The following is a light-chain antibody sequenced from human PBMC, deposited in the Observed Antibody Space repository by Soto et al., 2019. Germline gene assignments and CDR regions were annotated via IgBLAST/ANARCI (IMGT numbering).Light chain of an antibody. CDR1: QSISSW. J-gene: IGKJ2*01. CDR2: DAS. V-gene: IGKV1-5*01. CDR3: QQYNSYPST. Sequence: DIQMTQSPSTLSASVGDRVTITCRASQSISSWLAWYQQKPGKAPTLLFYDASSLESGVPSRFSGSGSGTEFTLTISSLQPDDFATYYCQQYNSYPSTFGQGTKLEIK.